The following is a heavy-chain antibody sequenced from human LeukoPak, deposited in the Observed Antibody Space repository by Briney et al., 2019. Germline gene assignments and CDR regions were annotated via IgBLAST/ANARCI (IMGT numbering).Heavy chain of an antibody. V-gene: IGHV3-30*02. D-gene: IGHD6-13*01. CDR3: VKDVVPGRTGAGPGS. Sequence: GGSLRLSRVASGFTFRNFGIHWVGQAPDKGLEWVAFIEHDGSDAYYPESVKGRFSLSRDDSKTAVSLQMNSLRAEDTALYYCVKDVVPGRTGAGPGSWGQGTLVTVSS. CDR2: IEHDGSDA. CDR1: GFTFRNFG. J-gene: IGHJ5*02.